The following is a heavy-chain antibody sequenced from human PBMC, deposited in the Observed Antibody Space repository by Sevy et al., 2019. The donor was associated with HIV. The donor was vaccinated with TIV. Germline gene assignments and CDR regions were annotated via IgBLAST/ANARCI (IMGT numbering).Heavy chain of an antibody. J-gene: IGHJ6*03. CDR2: ISAYNGNT. D-gene: IGHD3-3*01. V-gene: IGHV1-18*01. Sequence: ASVKVSCKASGYTFTSYGISWVRQAPGQGLEWMGWISAYNGNTNYAQKLQGRVTMTTDTSTSTAYMGLRSLRSDDTAVYYCARDDFWSGRFFGLGSGYYMDVWGKGTTVTVSS. CDR1: GYTFTSYG. CDR3: ARDDFWSGRFFGLGSGYYMDV.